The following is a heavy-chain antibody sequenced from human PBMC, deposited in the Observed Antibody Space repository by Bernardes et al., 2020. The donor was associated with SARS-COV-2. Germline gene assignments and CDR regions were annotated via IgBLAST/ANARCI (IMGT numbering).Heavy chain of an antibody. CDR3: ARGRYCSNGVCYFEN. CDR1: GFTFSGYW. D-gene: IGHD2-8*01. J-gene: IGHJ4*02. V-gene: IGHV3-74*01. CDR2: INTDGSST. Sequence: GGSLRISCAASGFTFSGYWMHWVRQAPGTGLVWVSRINTDGSSTTYADSVKGRFTISRDNAKNTLYLQMNGLRAEDTAVYFCARGRYCSNGVCYFENWGQGTLVTVSS.